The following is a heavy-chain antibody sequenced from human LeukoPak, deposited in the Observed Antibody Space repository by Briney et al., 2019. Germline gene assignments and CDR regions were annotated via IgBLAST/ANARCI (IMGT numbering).Heavy chain of an antibody. Sequence: SETLSLTCTVSGGSTNSYYWSWIRPSPGKGVEWIGYVAYSGSTNYNPSHKSRVTISLDTSKNQFSLKLSSVTAADTAVYYCARTVSGYYFNAWGPGTLVTVSS. V-gene: IGHV4-59*01. J-gene: IGHJ5*02. D-gene: IGHD5-12*01. CDR2: VAYSGST. CDR3: ARTVSGYYFNA. CDR1: GGSTNSYY.